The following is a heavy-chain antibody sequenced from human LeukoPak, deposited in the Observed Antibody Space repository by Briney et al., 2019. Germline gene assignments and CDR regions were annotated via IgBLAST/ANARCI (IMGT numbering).Heavy chain of an antibody. CDR1: GFTFSDYY. CDR2: ISGSGGST. CDR3: AKEIGGEIDY. Sequence: GGSLRLSCAASGFTFSDYYMSWIRQAPGKVLEWVSAISGSGGSTYYAGSVKGRFTISRDNSKNTLYLQMNSLRAEDTAVYYCAKEIGGEIDYWGQGTLVTVSS. V-gene: IGHV3-23*01. D-gene: IGHD2-21*01. J-gene: IGHJ4*02.